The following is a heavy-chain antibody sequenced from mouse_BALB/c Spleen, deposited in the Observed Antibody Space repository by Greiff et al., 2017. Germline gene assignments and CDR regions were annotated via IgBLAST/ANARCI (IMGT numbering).Heavy chain of an antibody. Sequence: VQLKQSGPELVKPGASVKMSCKASGYTFTSYVMHWVKQKPGQGLEWIGYINPYNDGTKYNEKFKGKATLTSDKSSSTAYMELSSLTSEDSAVYYCARGPYDGYRPWFAYWGQGTLVTVSA. J-gene: IGHJ3*01. CDR1: GYTFTSYV. D-gene: IGHD2-3*01. V-gene: IGHV1-14*01. CDR3: ARGPYDGYRPWFAY. CDR2: INPYNDGT.